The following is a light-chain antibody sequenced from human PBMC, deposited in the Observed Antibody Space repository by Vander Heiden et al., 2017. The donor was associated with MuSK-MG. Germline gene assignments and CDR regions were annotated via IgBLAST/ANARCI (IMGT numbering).Light chain of an antibody. CDR3: QQSNSTPIT. CDR1: QSISSY. Sequence: DIQMTQSPSSLSASVGDRVTITCRASQSISSYLNWYQQKPGKAPKLLIYAASSLQSGVPSRFSGIGSGTDFTLTISSLQPEDFATYYCQQSNSTPITFGKGHDWRLN. CDR2: AAS. J-gene: IGKJ5*01. V-gene: IGKV1-39*01.